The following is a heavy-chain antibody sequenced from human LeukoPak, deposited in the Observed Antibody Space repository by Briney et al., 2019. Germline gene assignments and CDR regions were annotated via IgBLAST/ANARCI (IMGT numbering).Heavy chain of an antibody. CDR1: GFTFSSYA. Sequence: GRSLRLSCAASGFTFSSYAMHWVRQAPGKGLEWVAVISYDGSNKYYADSVKGRFTISRDNSKNTLYLQMNSLRAEDTAVYFCARDPVIRGVVEIDYWGQGTLVTVSS. D-gene: IGHD3-10*01. V-gene: IGHV3-30-3*01. CDR3: ARDPVIRGVVEIDY. J-gene: IGHJ4*02. CDR2: ISYDGSNK.